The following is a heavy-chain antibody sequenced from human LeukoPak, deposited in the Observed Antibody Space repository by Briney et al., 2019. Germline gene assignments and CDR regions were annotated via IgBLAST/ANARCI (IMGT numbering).Heavy chain of an antibody. CDR1: GFTFSSYG. V-gene: IGHV3-30*02. CDR2: IWYDGSNK. Sequence: GGSLRLSCAASGFTFSSYGMHWVRQAPGKGLEWVAVIWYDGSNKYYADSVKGRFTISRDNSKNTLYLQMNSLRAEDTAVYYCAKDLMRYDFWSGYYTTDYWGQGTLVTVSS. CDR3: AKDLMRYDFWSGYYTTDY. J-gene: IGHJ4*02. D-gene: IGHD3-3*01.